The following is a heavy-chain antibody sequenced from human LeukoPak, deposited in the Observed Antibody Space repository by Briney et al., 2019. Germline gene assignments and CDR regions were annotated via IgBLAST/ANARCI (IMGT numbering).Heavy chain of an antibody. J-gene: IGHJ6*04. CDR2: IYYSGST. Sequence: SETLSLTCTVSGGSIGSGDYYWSWIRQPPGKGLEWIGYIYYSGSTYYNPSLKSRVTISVDTSKNQFSLKLSSVTAADTAVYYCARDTRSGMDVWAKGPRSPSPQ. CDR3: ARDTRSGMDV. V-gene: IGHV4-30-4*01. CDR1: GGSIGSGDYY.